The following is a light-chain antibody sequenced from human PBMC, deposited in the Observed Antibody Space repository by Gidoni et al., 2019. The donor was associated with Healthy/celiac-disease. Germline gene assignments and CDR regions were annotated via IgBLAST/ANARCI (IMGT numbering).Light chain of an antibody. V-gene: IGLV3-1*01. Sequence: SYELTQPPSVSVSPGQTASITCSGDKLGDKYACWYQQKPGQSPVLVIYQDRKRPSGIPERFSGSNSGNKATLTISGTQAMDEDDYYCQAWESSTAVFGGGTKLTVL. CDR2: QDR. J-gene: IGLJ2*01. CDR3: QAWESSTAV. CDR1: KLGDKY.